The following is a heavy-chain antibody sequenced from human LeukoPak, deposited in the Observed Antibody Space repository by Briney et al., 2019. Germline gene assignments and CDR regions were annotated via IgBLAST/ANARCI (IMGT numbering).Heavy chain of an antibody. V-gene: IGHV3-7*03. CDR1: GFTFSSYW. Sequence: GGSLRLSCAASGFTFSSYWMSWVRQAPGKGLEWVANIKQDGSEKYYVDSVKGRFTISRDNAKNSLYLQMNSLRVEDTAVYYCAKAYSSGSDFDHWGRGTLVTVSS. CDR2: IKQDGSEK. J-gene: IGHJ4*02. D-gene: IGHD6-19*01. CDR3: AKAYSSGSDFDH.